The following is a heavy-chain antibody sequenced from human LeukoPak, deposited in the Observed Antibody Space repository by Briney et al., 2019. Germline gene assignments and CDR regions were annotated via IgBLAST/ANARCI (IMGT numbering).Heavy chain of an antibody. Sequence: ASVKVSCKASGYSFNFYAVSWVRQAPGKGLEWMGWINAYNGHTNYAQKFRGRVTMTTGTSTDTAYMELTSMRSDDTAMYNCARGGNCVGDTCFSFDYWGQGTLVSVSS. J-gene: IGHJ4*02. D-gene: IGHD2-21*01. CDR2: INAYNGHT. CDR3: ARGGNCVGDTCFSFDY. CDR1: GYSFNFYA. V-gene: IGHV1-18*04.